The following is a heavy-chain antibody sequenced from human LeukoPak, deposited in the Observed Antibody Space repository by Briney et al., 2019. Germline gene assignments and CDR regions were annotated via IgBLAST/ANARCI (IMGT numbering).Heavy chain of an antibody. D-gene: IGHD1-26*01. V-gene: IGHV3-48*03. J-gene: IGHJ4*02. CDR2: ISSSDSTI. CDR1: GFTFSTSE. CDR3: ARGGLVVSATYLDY. Sequence: PGGSLRLSCAASGFTFSTSETNWVRQAPGKGLEWLSYISSSDSTIYYADSVRGRFTISRDNAKNLLWLQMSSLRAEDTAIYYCARGGLVVSATYLDYWGQGTLVTVSS.